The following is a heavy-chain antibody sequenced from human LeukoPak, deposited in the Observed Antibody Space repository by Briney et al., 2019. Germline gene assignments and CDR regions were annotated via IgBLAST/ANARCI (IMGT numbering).Heavy chain of an antibody. V-gene: IGHV1-2*02. Sequence: GASVKVSCPASGYTFTGYFLHWVRQAPGQGLEWMGWINPNSGGTNYAQKFQGRVTMTRDTSISTAYMELSRLRSDETAVYYCATHSGWYGYWGQGTLVTVSS. D-gene: IGHD6-19*01. CDR1: GYTFTGYF. CDR3: ATHSGWYGY. J-gene: IGHJ4*02. CDR2: INPNSGGT.